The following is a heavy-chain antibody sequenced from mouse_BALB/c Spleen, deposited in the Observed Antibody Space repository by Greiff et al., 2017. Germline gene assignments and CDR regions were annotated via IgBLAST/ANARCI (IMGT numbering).Heavy chain of an antibody. CDR2: IWSGGST. CDR1: GFSLTSYG. CDR3: ARKSDGSYVWAMDY. D-gene: IGHD1-1*02. V-gene: IGHV2-2*02. J-gene: IGHJ4*01. Sequence: VQLQQSGPGLVQPSQSLSITCTVSGFSLTSYGVHWVRQSPGKGLEWLGVIWSGGSTDYNAAFISRLSISKDNSKSQVFFKMHSLQANDTAIYYCARKSDGSYVWAMDYWGQGTSVTVSS.